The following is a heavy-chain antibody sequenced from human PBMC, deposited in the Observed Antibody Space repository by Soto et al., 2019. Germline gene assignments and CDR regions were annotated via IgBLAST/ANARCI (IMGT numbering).Heavy chain of an antibody. CDR2: IYHSGST. CDR3: ARDSGASSYYYYGMDV. D-gene: IGHD6-6*01. Sequence: PSETLSLTCAVSGGSISSSNWWSWVRQPPGKGLEWIGEIYHSGSTNYNPSLKSRATISVDKSKNQFSLKLSSVTAAYTAVYYCARDSGASSYYYYGMDVWGQGTRVTVSS. J-gene: IGHJ6*02. V-gene: IGHV4-4*02. CDR1: GGSISSSNW.